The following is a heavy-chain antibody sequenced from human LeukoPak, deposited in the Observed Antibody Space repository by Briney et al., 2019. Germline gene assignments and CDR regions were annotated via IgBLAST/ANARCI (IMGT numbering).Heavy chain of an antibody. CDR1: GFTFSSYA. Sequence: GGSLRLSCAASGFTFSSYAMSWVRQTPGKGLEWVSAISGSGGSTYYADSVKGRFTISRDNSKNTLYLQMNSLRAEDTAVYYCANDHCRGGSCFYFDYWGQGTLVTVSS. CDR2: ISGSGGST. D-gene: IGHD2-15*01. J-gene: IGHJ4*02. V-gene: IGHV3-23*01. CDR3: ANDHCRGGSCFYFDY.